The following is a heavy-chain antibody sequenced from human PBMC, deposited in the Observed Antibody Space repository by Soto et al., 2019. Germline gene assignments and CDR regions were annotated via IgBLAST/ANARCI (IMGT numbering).Heavy chain of an antibody. CDR2: IHYTGST. CDR3: ARDHRSLGYYYGLDV. CDR1: GDSIIISGFY. J-gene: IGHJ6*02. Sequence: SETLSLTCSVSGDSIIISGFYLSWIRQHPGKALEWIGYIHYTGSTSYNPSLKSRLAISLDASKNQFSLSLSSVTSADTAVYYCARDHRSLGYYYGLDVWGQGQEVTV. D-gene: IGHD6-13*01. V-gene: IGHV4-31*03.